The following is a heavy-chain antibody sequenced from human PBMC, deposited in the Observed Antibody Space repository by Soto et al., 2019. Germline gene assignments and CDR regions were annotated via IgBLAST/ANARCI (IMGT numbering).Heavy chain of an antibody. J-gene: IGHJ6*02. D-gene: IGHD5-18*01. CDR3: AKDLSSLHSYGYYAYYYYGMDV. CDR1: GFTFSSYG. V-gene: IGHV3-30*18. CDR2: ISYDGSNK. Sequence: GGSLRLSCAASGFTFSSYGMHWVRQAPGKGLEWVAVISYDGSNKYYADSVKGRFTISRDNSKNTLYLQMNSLRAEDTAVYYCAKDLSSLHSYGYYAYYYYGMDVWGQGTTVTVSS.